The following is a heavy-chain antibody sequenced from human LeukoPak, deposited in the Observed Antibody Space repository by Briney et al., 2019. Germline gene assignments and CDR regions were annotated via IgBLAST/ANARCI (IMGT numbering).Heavy chain of an antibody. D-gene: IGHD4-11*01. CDR1: GFIFGNFW. V-gene: IGHV3-15*01. J-gene: IGHJ4*02. Sequence: GGSLRLSCAASGFIFGNFWVSWVRQVPEKGLEWVGRIKSKADGGTTDYAAPVKGRFTVSRDDSRNTVYLQMNSLKTEGTAKYFCTIFVRYSHSNFWGQGTLVTVSS. CDR2: IKSKADGGTT. CDR3: TIFVRYSHSNF.